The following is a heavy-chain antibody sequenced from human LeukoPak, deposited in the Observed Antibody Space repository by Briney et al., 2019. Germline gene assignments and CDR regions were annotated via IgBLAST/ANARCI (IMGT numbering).Heavy chain of an antibody. Sequence: GGSLRLSCATSGFIFSRYWMSWVRQAPGKGLEWVANINQDESERNYVDSVKGRFTISRDNAKNSLDLQMNSLRAEDTAVYYCARYGNGEWLVHYAFDVWGQGTMVTVAS. D-gene: IGHD6-19*01. V-gene: IGHV3-7*01. CDR2: INQDESER. J-gene: IGHJ3*01. CDR1: GFIFSRYW. CDR3: ARYGNGEWLVHYAFDV.